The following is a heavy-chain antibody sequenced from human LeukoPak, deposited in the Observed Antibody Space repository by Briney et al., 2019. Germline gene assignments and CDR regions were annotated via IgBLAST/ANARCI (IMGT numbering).Heavy chain of an antibody. D-gene: IGHD5-12*01. J-gene: IGHJ4*02. CDR2: ISSSGGST. CDR1: GFTFRSHA. CDR3: AKGAATMGDC. Sequence: GGSLRTSCASSGFTFRSHAMRWGRPAPGKGVGWVSGISSSGGSTYYADSVKGRFTISRDNSKNTLYLQMNSLGGEDTAVYYCAKGAATMGDCWGQGILVTVS. V-gene: IGHV3-23*01.